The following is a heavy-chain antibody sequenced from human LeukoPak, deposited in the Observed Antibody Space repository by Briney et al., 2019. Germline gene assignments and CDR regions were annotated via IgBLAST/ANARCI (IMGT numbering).Heavy chain of an antibody. D-gene: IGHD1-26*01. CDR2: INPNSGGT. V-gene: IGHV1-2*04. J-gene: IGHJ4*02. CDR3: AREGNSGSHDY. Sequence: ASVKVSCKASGYTFTSYYMHWVRQAPGQGLEWMGWINPNSGGTNYAQKFQGWVTMTRDTSISTAYMELSRLSSDDTAVYYCAREGNSGSHDYWGQGTLVTVSS. CDR1: GYTFTSYY.